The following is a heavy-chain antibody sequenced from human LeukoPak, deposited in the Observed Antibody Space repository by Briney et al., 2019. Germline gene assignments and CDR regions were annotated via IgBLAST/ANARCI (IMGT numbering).Heavy chain of an antibody. CDR2: ISAYNGNT. CDR1: GYTFTSYG. D-gene: IGHD5-12*01. CDR3: GRNVDIVATILADNLFDP. Sequence: ASVKVSCKASGYTFTSYGISWVRQAPAQGLEGMGWISAYNGNTNYAQKLQGRVTMTTDTSKSTAYMELRSLRSDDTAVYYCGRNVDIVATILADNLFDPWGQGTLVTVS. J-gene: IGHJ5*02. V-gene: IGHV1-18*04.